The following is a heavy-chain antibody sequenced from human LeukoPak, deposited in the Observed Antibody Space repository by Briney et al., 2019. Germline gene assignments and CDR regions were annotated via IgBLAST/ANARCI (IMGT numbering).Heavy chain of an antibody. D-gene: IGHD1/OR15-1a*01. Sequence: SATLSLTCTVSGGSINSYYWSWIRQPPGKGLEWIGYIYYSGSTNYNPSLKSRVTLSVDTSKNQFSLKLSSVTAADTAVYYCARQTNAFDIWGQGTMVTVSS. CDR1: GGSINSYY. CDR2: IYYSGST. CDR3: ARQTNAFDI. J-gene: IGHJ3*02. V-gene: IGHV4-59*12.